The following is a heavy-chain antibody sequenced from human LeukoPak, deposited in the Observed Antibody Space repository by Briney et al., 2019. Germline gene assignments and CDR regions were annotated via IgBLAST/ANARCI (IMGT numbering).Heavy chain of an antibody. CDR2: IRSDGSNK. J-gene: IGHJ4*02. D-gene: IGHD3-22*01. CDR1: GFTVSTYG. Sequence: GGSLRLSCAVSGFTVSTYGMHWVRQAPGKGLEWVAFIRSDGSNKYYADSVKGRFTISRDNSKSTLSLQMDTLRSEDTALYYCAKDLYLSGFYPTSLDYWGQGTLVTVSS. CDR3: AKDLYLSGFYPTSLDY. V-gene: IGHV3-30*02.